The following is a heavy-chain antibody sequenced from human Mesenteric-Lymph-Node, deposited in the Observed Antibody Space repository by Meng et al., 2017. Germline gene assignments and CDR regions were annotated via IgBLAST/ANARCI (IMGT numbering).Heavy chain of an antibody. CDR3: SRGISTAGFDY. D-gene: IGHD6-13*01. J-gene: IGHJ4*02. CDR1: GDSISNHY. Sequence: SETLSLTCIISGDSISNHYWSWIRRPPGKGLEGIGYIHYSGSTNYSPSLRSRITISVDTSKNQFSLKLGSVTAADTAVYYCSRGISTAGFDYWGQGTLVTVSS. V-gene: IGHV4-59*11. CDR2: IHYSGST.